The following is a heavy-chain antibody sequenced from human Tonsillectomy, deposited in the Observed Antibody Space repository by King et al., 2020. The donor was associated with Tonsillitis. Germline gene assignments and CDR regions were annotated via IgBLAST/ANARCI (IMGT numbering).Heavy chain of an antibody. D-gene: IGHD2-15*01. Sequence: QLVQSGAEVKKPGESLRISCKASGYSFTGYWIAWVRQMPGKGLEWMGIIYPGDSETRYSPSFQGQVTISADKSISTAYLQWSSLKASDTAMYYCATTYCNGGSCYSGYGYWGQGTLVTVSS. CDR3: ATTYCNGGSCYSGYGY. J-gene: IGHJ4*02. CDR2: IYPGDSET. CDR1: GYSFTGYW. V-gene: IGHV5-51*03.